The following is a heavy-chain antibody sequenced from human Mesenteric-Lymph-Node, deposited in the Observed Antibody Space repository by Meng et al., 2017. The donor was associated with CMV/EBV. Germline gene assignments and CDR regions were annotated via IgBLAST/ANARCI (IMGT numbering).Heavy chain of an antibody. CDR2: IYPGDSDT. Sequence: GGSLRLSCKGSGYSFTSYWIGWVRQMPGKGLEWMGIIYPGDSDTRYSPSFQGQVTISADKSISTAYLQWSSLKASDTAMYYCARRRGSSSNYFDYWGQGTLVTVSS. CDR1: GYSFTSYW. CDR3: ARRRGSSSNYFDY. V-gene: IGHV5-51*01. D-gene: IGHD6-6*01. J-gene: IGHJ4*02.